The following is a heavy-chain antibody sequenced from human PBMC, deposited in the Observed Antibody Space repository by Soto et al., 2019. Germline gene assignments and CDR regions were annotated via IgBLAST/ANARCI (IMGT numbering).Heavy chain of an antibody. D-gene: IGHD3-22*01. J-gene: IGHJ3*02. Sequence: SETLSLTCTVSGGSISSYYWSWIRQPPGKGLEWIGCIYYSGSTNYNPSLKSRVTISVDTSKNQFSLKLSSVTAADTAVYYCARDKFDYYDSSGYYMGAFDIWGQGTMVTVSS. V-gene: IGHV4-59*01. CDR3: ARDKFDYYDSSGYYMGAFDI. CDR2: IYYSGST. CDR1: GGSISSYY.